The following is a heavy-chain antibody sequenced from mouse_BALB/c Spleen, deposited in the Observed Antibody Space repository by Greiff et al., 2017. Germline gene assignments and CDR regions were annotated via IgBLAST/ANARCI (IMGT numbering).Heavy chain of an antibody. D-gene: IGHD2-2*01. CDR3: TSIYYGYDVGFAY. Sequence: GAELVKPGASVKLSCKASGYTFTSYYMYWVKQRPGQGLEWIGEINPSNGGTNFNEKFKSKATLTVDKSSSTAYMQLSSLTSEDSAVYYCTSIYYGYDVGFAYWGQGTLVTVSA. J-gene: IGHJ3*01. CDR2: INPSNGGT. CDR1: GYTFTSYY. V-gene: IGHV1S81*02.